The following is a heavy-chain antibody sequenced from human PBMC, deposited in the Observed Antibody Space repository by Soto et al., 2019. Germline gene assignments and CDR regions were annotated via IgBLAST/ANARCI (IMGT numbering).Heavy chain of an antibody. V-gene: IGHV4-39*01. CDR1: GGSISTSSYY. CDR3: ARVSSPGHYNWVDP. J-gene: IGHJ5*02. Sequence: SETLSLTCAVSGGSISTSSYYWGWIRQPPGKGLEWIGTIYYSGGTSTTPSLRSRTTLPVETSKNQFSLSIGSVTATDTAGYYCARVSSPGHYNWVDPWGQGTLVTVSS. D-gene: IGHD6-13*01. CDR2: IYYSGGT.